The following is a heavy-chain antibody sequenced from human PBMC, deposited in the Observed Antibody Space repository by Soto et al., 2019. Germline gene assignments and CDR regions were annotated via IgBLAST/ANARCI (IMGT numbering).Heavy chain of an antibody. J-gene: IGHJ6*02. CDR3: ARGVDAGVDV. Sequence: QVPLVQSGAEVKKPGASVKVSCRASGYTFTTYDINWVRQATGQGLEWMGWMSPNSGATGHAHKFQGIVPMTRDTSIRTADMELSNLRSEDTAIYYGARGVDAGVDVWGQGTTVTVSS. D-gene: IGHD1-1*01. CDR1: GYTFTTYD. V-gene: IGHV1-8*01. CDR2: MSPNSGAT.